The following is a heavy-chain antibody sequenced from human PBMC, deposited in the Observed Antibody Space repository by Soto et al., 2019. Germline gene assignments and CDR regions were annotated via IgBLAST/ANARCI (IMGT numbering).Heavy chain of an antibody. CDR2: ISAGNGNT. CDR3: ARHGSAWDY. V-gene: IGHV1-3*05. D-gene: IGHD6-19*01. CDR1: GYTFTSYA. Sequence: QVQLVQSGAEEKKPGASVKVSCKASGYTFTSYAMHWVRQAPGQRLEWMGWISAGNGNTKYSQKFQGRVTFXRDTSASTAYMELSSLRSEDTAVYYCARHGSAWDYWGQGTLVTVSS. J-gene: IGHJ4*02.